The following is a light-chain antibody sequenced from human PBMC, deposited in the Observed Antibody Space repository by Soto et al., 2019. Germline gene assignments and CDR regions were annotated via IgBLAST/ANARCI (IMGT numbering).Light chain of an antibody. J-gene: IGLJ2*01. CDR1: SSDVGGYNY. CDR3: NSYTSSTTLV. V-gene: IGLV2-14*01. Sequence: QSVLTQPASVSGSPGQSITISCSGTSSDVGGYNYVSWYQHHPGKAPKLLIYAVTNRPSGVSNRFSGSKSGNTASLTISGLQAEDEADYYCNSYTSSTTLVFGGGTKLTVL. CDR2: AVT.